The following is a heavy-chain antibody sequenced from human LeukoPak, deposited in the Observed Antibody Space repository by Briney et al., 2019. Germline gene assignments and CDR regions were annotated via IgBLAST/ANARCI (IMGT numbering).Heavy chain of an antibody. D-gene: IGHD2-2*01. CDR3: ARDTPGTPQG. CDR1: GFTFSSYG. J-gene: IGHJ4*02. V-gene: IGHV3-30*03. Sequence: GGSLRLSCAASGFTFSSYGMHWVRQAPGKGLEWVAVISNDGNDKYYVDSVKGRFTISRDSSESTLYLQMNSLRAEDTAVYYCARDTPGTPQGWGQGTLVTVSS. CDR2: ISNDGNDK.